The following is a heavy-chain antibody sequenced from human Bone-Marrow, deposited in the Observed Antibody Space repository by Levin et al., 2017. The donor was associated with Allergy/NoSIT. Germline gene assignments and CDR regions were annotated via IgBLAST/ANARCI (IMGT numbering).Heavy chain of an antibody. CDR3: ARDQAPYFNWNYPVYWFDP. Sequence: GGSLRLSCAASGFTFSSYWMSWVRQAPGKGLEWVANIKQDGSEKYYVDSVKGRFTISRDNAKNSLYLQMNSLRAEDTAVYYCARDQAPYFNWNYPVYWFDPWGQGTLVTVSS. CDR1: GFTFSSYW. V-gene: IGHV3-7*01. CDR2: IKQDGSEK. J-gene: IGHJ5*02. D-gene: IGHD1-7*01.